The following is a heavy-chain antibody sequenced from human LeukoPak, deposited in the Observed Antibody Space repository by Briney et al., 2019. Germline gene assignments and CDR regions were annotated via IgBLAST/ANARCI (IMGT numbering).Heavy chain of an antibody. CDR2: ISYDGSNK. Sequence: SWGSLRLSCAASGFTFSSYGIHWVRQAPGKGLECVAVISYDGSNKYYADSVKGRFTISRDNSKNTLFLQMDSLRAEDTAVYHCAELALVRAEDYWGQGTLVTVSS. D-gene: IGHD1-26*01. CDR3: AELALVRAEDY. CDR1: GFTFSSYG. V-gene: IGHV3-30*03. J-gene: IGHJ4*02.